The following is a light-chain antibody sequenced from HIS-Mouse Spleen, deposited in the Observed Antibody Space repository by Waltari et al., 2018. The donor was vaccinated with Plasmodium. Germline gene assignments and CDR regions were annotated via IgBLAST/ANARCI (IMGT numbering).Light chain of an antibody. CDR2: DNN. CDR1: RSTLWHHS. Sequence: SVLTQPPSVPAPPVLTVTIPFSRSRSTLWHHSFSCYQQLPGTAPKLLIYDNNKRPSGIPDRFSGSKSGTSATLGITGLQTGDEADYYCGTWDSSLSAGVVFGGGTKLTVL. V-gene: IGLV1-51*01. CDR3: GTWDSSLSAGVV. J-gene: IGLJ2*01.